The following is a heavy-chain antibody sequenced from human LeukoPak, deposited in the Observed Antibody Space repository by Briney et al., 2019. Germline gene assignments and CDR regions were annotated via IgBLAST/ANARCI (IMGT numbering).Heavy chain of an antibody. V-gene: IGHV1-18*01. CDR2: ISAYNGNT. CDR1: GYTFTSYG. Sequence: ASVKVSCKASGYTFTSYGISWVRQAPGQGLEWMGWISAYNGNTNYAQKLQGRVTMTTDTSTSTAYMELRSLRSDDTAVYYCARVPYYYDILTGLYYFDYWGQGTLVTVSS. CDR3: ARVPYYYDILTGLYYFDY. J-gene: IGHJ4*02. D-gene: IGHD3-9*01.